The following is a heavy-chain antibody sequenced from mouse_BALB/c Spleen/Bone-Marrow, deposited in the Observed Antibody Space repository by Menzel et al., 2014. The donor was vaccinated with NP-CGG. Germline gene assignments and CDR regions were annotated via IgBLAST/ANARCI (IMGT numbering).Heavy chain of an antibody. CDR3: TRPYYGYVGYAY. CDR1: GYTFTSYY. Sequence: QVQLKQSGAELVKPGASVKLSCKASGYTFTSYYMYWVKQRPGQGLEWIGEINPSNGGTNFNEKFKSKATLTVDKSSSTAYMQLSSLTFEDSAIYYCTRPYYGYVGYAYWGQGTRVTVSA. D-gene: IGHD1-2*01. CDR2: INPSNGGT. J-gene: IGHJ3*01. V-gene: IGHV1S81*02.